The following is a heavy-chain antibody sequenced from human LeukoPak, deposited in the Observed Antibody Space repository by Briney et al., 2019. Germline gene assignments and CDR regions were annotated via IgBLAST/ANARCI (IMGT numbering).Heavy chain of an antibody. J-gene: IGHJ4*02. D-gene: IGHD3-22*01. CDR1: GFTFSSYS. V-gene: IGHV3-21*01. CDR3: AREVDYYDSSGYLV. Sequence: GGSLRLSCAASGFTFSSYSMNWVRQAPGKGLEWVSSISSSSSYIYYADSVKGRFIISRDNAKNSLYLQMNSLRAEDTAVYYCAREVDYYDSSGYLVWGQGTLVTVSS. CDR2: ISSSSSYI.